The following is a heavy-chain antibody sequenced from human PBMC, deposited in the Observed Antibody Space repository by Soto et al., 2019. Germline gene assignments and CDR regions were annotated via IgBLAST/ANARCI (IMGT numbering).Heavy chain of an antibody. CDR1: GGSISSSSYY. CDR3: AREVGLYYYYYYGMDV. D-gene: IGHD3-10*01. CDR2: IYYSGST. Sequence: SETLSLTCTVSGGSISSSSYYWGWIRQPPGKGLEWIGSIYYSGSTYYNPSLKSRVTISVDTSKNQFSLKLSSVTAADTAVYYCAREVGLYYYYYYGMDVWGQGTTVTVSS. J-gene: IGHJ6*02. V-gene: IGHV4-39*02.